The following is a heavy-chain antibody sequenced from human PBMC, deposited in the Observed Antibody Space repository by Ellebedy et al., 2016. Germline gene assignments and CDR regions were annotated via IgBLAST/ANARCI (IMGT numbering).Heavy chain of an antibody. D-gene: IGHD2-21*02. Sequence: GGSLRLXCAASGFNFTGYSMTWVRQAPGKGLEWVSTFSGSDSKTYYADSVKGRFSISRDNSKNTLYLQMHNPRAEDTALYYCAKLGAVTAISGGGYWGQGTLVTVSS. V-gene: IGHV3-23*01. CDR2: FSGSDSKT. J-gene: IGHJ4*02. CDR3: AKLGAVTAISGGGY. CDR1: GFNFTGYS.